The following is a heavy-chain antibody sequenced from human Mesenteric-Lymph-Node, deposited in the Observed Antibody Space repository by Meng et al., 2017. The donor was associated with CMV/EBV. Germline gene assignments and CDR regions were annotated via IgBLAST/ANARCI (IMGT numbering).Heavy chain of an antibody. V-gene: IGHV3-48*04. CDR1: GFTFSSYS. J-gene: IGHJ4*02. CDR3: ARKGGKHDY. Sequence: LSLTCAASGFTFSSYSMNWVRQAPGKGLEWVSYISSSGSTIYYADSVKGRFTISRDNAKNSLYLQMNSLRAEDTAVYYCARKGGKHDYWGQGTLVTVSS. D-gene: IGHD4-23*01. CDR2: ISSSGSTI.